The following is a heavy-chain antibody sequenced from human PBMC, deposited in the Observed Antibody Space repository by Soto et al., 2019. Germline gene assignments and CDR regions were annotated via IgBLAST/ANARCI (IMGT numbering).Heavy chain of an antibody. J-gene: IGHJ4*02. CDR1: GYAFTTYG. CDR2: ISAHTGNT. CDR3: ARGRYGDY. D-gene: IGHD1-1*01. V-gene: IGHV1-18*01. Sequence: QVHLGQSGAEVKKPGASVKVSCKGSGYAFTTYGITWVRQAPGQGLEWMGWISAHTGNTNYAQKLQGRGTVTRDTSTSKAYIELRSRRSDDTAVYYCARGRYGDYWGQGALVTVSS.